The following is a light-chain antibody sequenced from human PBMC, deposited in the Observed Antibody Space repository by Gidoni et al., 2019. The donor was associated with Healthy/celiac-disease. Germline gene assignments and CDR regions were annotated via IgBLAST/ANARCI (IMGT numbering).Light chain of an antibody. Sequence: EIVLTQSPATLSWSPGATATLSCRASQSVSSYLAWYQQKPGPAPRLLIYDASNRATGIPARFSGSGSGTDFTLTISSLEPEDFAVYYCQQRSNWPLLTFGGGTKVEIK. CDR2: DAS. CDR3: QQRSNWPLLT. V-gene: IGKV3-11*01. J-gene: IGKJ4*01. CDR1: QSVSSY.